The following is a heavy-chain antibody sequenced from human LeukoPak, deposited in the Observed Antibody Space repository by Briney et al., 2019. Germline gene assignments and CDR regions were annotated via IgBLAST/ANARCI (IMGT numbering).Heavy chain of an antibody. CDR1: GDTFTSYY. CDR2: INPNSGGT. V-gene: IGHV1-2*02. J-gene: IGHJ4*02. CDR3: ARENYYDSSGYLLY. Sequence: ASVKVSCKASGDTFTSYYMHWVRQAPGQGLEWMGWINPNSGGTNYAQKFQGRVTMTRDTSISTAYMELSRLRSDDTAVYYCARENYYDSSGYLLYWGQGTLVTVSS. D-gene: IGHD3-22*01.